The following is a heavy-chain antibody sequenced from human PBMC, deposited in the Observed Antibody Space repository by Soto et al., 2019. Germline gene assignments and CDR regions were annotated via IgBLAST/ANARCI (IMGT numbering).Heavy chain of an antibody. CDR3: ARTYCGGDCYSYHNGMDV. Sequence: QVQLVQSGAEVRKPGSSVKVSCRTSGGTFSSYSVSWMRQAPGQGLEWMGRSIPLLRIANYAQKLEDRVTITADISTTAVFMELRRLRSEDTAVYYCARTYCGGDCYSYHNGMDVWGQGTTITVSS. CDR2: SIPLLRIA. J-gene: IGHJ6*02. CDR1: GGTFSSYS. V-gene: IGHV1-69*02. D-gene: IGHD2-21*02.